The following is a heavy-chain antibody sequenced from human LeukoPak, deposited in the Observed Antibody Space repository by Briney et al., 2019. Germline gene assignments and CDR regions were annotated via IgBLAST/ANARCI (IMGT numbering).Heavy chain of an antibody. V-gene: IGHV4-39*07. CDR1: GGSISSSSYY. J-gene: IGHJ5*02. CDR2: IYYSGST. CDR3: ARGSRGCTSCYAWFDP. Sequence: SETLSLTCTVSGGSISSSSYYWGWIRQPPGKGLEWIGSIYYSGSTYYNPSLKSRVTISVDTSKNQFSLKLSSVTAADTAVYYCARGSRGCTSCYAWFDPWGQGTLVTVSS. D-gene: IGHD2-2*01.